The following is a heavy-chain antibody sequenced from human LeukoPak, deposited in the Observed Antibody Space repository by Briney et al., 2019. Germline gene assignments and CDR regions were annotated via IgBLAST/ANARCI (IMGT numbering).Heavy chain of an antibody. D-gene: IGHD1-26*01. CDR2: INHSGST. J-gene: IGHJ3*02. CDR1: GGSFSGYY. Sequence: SETLSLTCAVYGGSFSGYYWSWIRQPPGKGLEWIGEINHSGSTNYNPSLKSRVTISVDTSKNQFSLKLSSVTAADTAVYYCAREFPRPRRVGAFDIWGQGTMVTVSS. V-gene: IGHV4-34*01. CDR3: AREFPRPRRVGAFDI.